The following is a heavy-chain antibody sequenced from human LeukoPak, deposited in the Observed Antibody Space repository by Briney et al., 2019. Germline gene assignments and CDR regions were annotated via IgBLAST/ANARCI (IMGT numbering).Heavy chain of an antibody. J-gene: IGHJ4*02. Sequence: PGGSLRLSCEASGFTFSSYAMHWVRQAPGKGLEWVAVISYDGSNKYYADSVKGRFTITRDNSKNTLYLQMNSLRAEDTAVYYCARDRVSGFLDYWGQGTLVTVSS. D-gene: IGHD5-12*01. CDR1: GFTFSSYA. CDR3: ARDRVSGFLDY. CDR2: ISYDGSNK. V-gene: IGHV3-30-3*01.